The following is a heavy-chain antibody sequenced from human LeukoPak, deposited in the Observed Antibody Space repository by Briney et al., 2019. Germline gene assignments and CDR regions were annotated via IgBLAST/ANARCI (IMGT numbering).Heavy chain of an antibody. CDR3: ARQTYSSSWYYIDY. Sequence: SETLSLTCTVSGDSLSTYYWSWIRQPPGKGLEWIGYIYYSGSTNYNPSLKSRVTISVDTSKNQFSLKLSSVTAADTAVYYCARQTYSSSWYYIDYWGQGTLVTVSS. J-gene: IGHJ4*02. CDR1: GDSLSTYY. V-gene: IGHV4-59*08. D-gene: IGHD6-13*01. CDR2: IYYSGST.